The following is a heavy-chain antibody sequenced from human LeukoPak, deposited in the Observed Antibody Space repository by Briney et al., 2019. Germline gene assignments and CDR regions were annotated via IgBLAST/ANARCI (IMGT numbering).Heavy chain of an antibody. J-gene: IGHJ2*01. V-gene: IGHV4-59*01. CDR1: GGSISSYY. Sequence: SETLSLTCTVSGGSISSYYWSWIRQPPGKGLEWIGYIYYSGSTNYNPSLKSRVTISVDTSKNQFSLKLSSVTAADTAVYYCARVGWSGQSPDWYFDLWGRGTLVTVSS. CDR3: ARVGWSGQSPDWYFDL. D-gene: IGHD3-3*01. CDR2: IYYSGST.